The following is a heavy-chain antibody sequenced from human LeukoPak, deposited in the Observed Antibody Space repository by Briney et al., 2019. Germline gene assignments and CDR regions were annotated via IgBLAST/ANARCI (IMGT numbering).Heavy chain of an antibody. CDR3: ARDRAYYDSSGYYDY. J-gene: IGHJ4*02. CDR1: GFTFSSYS. V-gene: IGHV3-21*01. D-gene: IGHD3-22*01. Sequence: GGSLRLSCAASGFTFSSYSMNLVRQAPGKGLEWVSSISSSSSYIHYADSVKGRFTISRDNAKNSLYLQMNSLRAEDTAVYYCARDRAYYDSSGYYDYWGQGTLVTVSS. CDR2: ISSSSSYI.